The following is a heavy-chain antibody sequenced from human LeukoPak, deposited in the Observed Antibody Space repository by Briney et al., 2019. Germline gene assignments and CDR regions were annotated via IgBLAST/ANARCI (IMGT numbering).Heavy chain of an antibody. CDR3: ARGLDVERSSAWSWGPKKFYYNVMDV. J-gene: IGHJ6*02. CDR2: MNPSSGNT. D-gene: IGHD3-9*01. V-gene: IGHV1-8*01. Sequence: ASVKVSCKVSGYTFTSSNINWVRQPPGQGLEWMECMNPSSGNTAYAQRFGGRVTMTRDTSTNTAFLQLTSLRSEDTAVYYCARGLDVERSSAWSWGPKKFYYNVMDVWGQGTTVTVSS. CDR1: GYTFTSSN.